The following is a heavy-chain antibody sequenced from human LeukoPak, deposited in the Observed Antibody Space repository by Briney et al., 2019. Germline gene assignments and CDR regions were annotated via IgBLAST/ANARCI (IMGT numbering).Heavy chain of an antibody. J-gene: IGHJ4*02. V-gene: IGHV3-7*04. CDR3: ARLKNLYSSGWYLDY. D-gene: IGHD6-19*01. CDR1: GFTFSSYW. CDR2: IKQDGSEK. Sequence: PGGSLRLSCAASGFTFSSYWMSWVRQAPGKGLEWVANIKQDGSEKYYVDSVKGRFTISRDNAKNSLYLQMNSLRAEDTAVYYCARLKNLYSSGWYLDYWGQGTLVTVSS.